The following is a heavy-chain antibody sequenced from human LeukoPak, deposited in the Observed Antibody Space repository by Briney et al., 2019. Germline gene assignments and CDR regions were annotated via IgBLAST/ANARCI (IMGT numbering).Heavy chain of an antibody. V-gene: IGHV4-4*07. Sequence: SETLSLTCTVSGGSMNSYYWTWIRQPAGKGLEWIGRINTSGSTDYNPSLKSRVTMSVDTSKNQFSLNLTSVTAADTAVYYCVRDPPSRQFDPWSQGTLVTVSS. CDR2: INTSGST. CDR1: GGSMNSYY. CDR3: VRDPPSRQFDP. J-gene: IGHJ5*02.